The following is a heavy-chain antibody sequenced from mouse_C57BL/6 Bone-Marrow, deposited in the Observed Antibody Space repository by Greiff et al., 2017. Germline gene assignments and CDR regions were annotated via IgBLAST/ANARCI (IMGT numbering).Heavy chain of an antibody. CDR3: AREVWAAMDY. CDR2: INPYNGGT. D-gene: IGHD4-1*01. V-gene: IGHV1-19*01. CDR1: GYTFTDYY. J-gene: IGHJ4*01. Sequence: EVQLQQSGPVLVKPGASVKMSCKASGYTFTDYYMNWVKQSHGKSLEWIGVINPYNGGTSYNQKFKGKATLTVDKSSSTAYMELNSLTSEDSAVYYCAREVWAAMDYWGQGTSVTVSS.